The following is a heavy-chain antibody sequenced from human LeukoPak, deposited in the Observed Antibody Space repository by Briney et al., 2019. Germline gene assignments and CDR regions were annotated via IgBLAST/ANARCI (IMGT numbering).Heavy chain of an antibody. CDR2: ISGSGGST. V-gene: IGHV3-23*01. CDR1: GFTFSDYY. J-gene: IGHJ4*02. Sequence: GGSLRLSCAASGFTFSDYYMSWIRQAPDKGLEWVSAISGSGGSTYYAASVKGRFTISRDNSKNTLYLQMNSLRAEDTAVYYCAKEIDSNGYYDYWGQGTLVTVSS. CDR3: AKEIDSNGYYDY. D-gene: IGHD3-22*01.